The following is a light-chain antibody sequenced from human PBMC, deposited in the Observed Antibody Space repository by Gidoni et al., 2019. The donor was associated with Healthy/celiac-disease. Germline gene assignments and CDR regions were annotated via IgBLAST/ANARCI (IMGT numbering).Light chain of an antibody. V-gene: IGKV2-28*01. CDR3: MQALPTPQ. Sequence: ESVRTESRLTLPVTPGEPASISCRSSQSLLHSNGYNYLDWYLQKPGQSPQLLIYLGSNRASGVPDRFSGRGSGTDFTLTISRVEAEDVGVSSCMQALPTPQFGQGTKVEIK. J-gene: IGKJ1*01. CDR1: QSLLHSNGYNY. CDR2: LGS.